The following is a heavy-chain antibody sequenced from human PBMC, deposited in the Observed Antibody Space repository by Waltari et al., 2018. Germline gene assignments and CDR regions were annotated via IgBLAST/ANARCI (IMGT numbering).Heavy chain of an antibody. CDR1: EFTFSNSW. D-gene: IGHD2-15*01. J-gene: IGHJ4*02. CDR3: TTLRWYQIGY. Sequence: EVQLVESGGGLVKPGGSHRLSCATSEFTFSNSWMGWVRQAPGKGLEWVGRIRSQTDGGTADYAAPVKDRFTISRDDSKNTLYLQMNGLKTEDTAVYYCTTLRWYQIGYWGQGTLVSVSS. V-gene: IGHV3-15*01. CDR2: IRSQTDGGTA.